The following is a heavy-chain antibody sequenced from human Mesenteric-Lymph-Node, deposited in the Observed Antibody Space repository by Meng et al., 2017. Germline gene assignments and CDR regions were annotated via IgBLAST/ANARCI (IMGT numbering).Heavy chain of an antibody. Sequence: GGSLRLSCATSGFTFSDHYMDWVRQAPGKGLEWVGRTRNKPNSYTTEYAASVKGRFTISRDDSETSVPLQMDSLKVEDTAVYYCTGGLSGTYPDSGDFSPGRGQGTLVTVSS. CDR3: TGGLSGTYPDSGDFSPG. D-gene: IGHD2-21*01. J-gene: IGHJ4*02. CDR1: GFTFSDHY. V-gene: IGHV3-72*01. CDR2: TRNKPNSYTT.